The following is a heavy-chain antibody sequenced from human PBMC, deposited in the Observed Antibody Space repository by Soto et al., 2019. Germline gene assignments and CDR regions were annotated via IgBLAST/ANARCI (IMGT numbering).Heavy chain of an antibody. J-gene: IGHJ6*02. CDR1: GGTFSSYA. D-gene: IGHD2-2*01. CDR2: IIPIFGTA. CDR3: ARGIPPPDIVVVPAASVYYYYGMDV. V-gene: IGHV1-69*06. Sequence: SVKVSCKASGGTFSSYAISWVRQAPGQGLEWMGGIIPIFGTANYAQKFQGRVTITADKSTSTAYMELSSLRSEDTAVYYCARGIPPPDIVVVPAASVYYYYGMDVWGQGTTVTVSS.